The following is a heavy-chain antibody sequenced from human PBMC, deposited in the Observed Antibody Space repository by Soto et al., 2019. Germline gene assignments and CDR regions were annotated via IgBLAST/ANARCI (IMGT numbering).Heavy chain of an antibody. V-gene: IGHV3-53*02. CDR3: ATMVATIGSYYCDY. CDR2: IYSGGST. Sequence: EVQLVETGGGLIQPGGSLRLSCAASGFTVSSNYMSWVRQAPGKGLEWVSVIYSGGSTYYADSVKGRFTISRDNSKNTLYLQMNSLRAEDTAVYYCATMVATIGSYYCDYWGQGTPVTVSS. CDR1: GFTVSSNY. J-gene: IGHJ4*02. D-gene: IGHD5-12*01.